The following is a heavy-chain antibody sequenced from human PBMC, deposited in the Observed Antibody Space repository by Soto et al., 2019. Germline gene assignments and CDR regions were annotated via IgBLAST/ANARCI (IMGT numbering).Heavy chain of an antibody. Sequence: PSETLSLTCTVPGGSISSYYWSWIRQPPGTGLGWIGYIYYSGSTNYNPSLKSRVTRSVDTSKNQFSLKLRSVTAADTAVYYCARERGSGPGAYCGGDCYTDYWGQGTLVTVSS. CDR2: IYYSGST. CDR1: GGSISSYY. CDR3: ARERGSGPGAYCGGDCYTDY. J-gene: IGHJ4*02. D-gene: IGHD2-21*02. V-gene: IGHV4-59*01.